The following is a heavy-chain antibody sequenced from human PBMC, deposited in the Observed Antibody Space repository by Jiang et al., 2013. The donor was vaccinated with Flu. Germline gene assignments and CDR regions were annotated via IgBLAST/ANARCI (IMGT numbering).Heavy chain of an antibody. CDR3: ARGGAAGMDV. CDR2: IYYSGST. CDR1: GGSISSYY. V-gene: IGHV4-59*01. Sequence: GSGLVKPSETLSLTCTVSGGSISSYYWSWIRQPPGKGLEWIGYIYYSGSTNYNPSLKSRVTISVDTSKNQFSLKLSSVTAADTAVYYCARGGAAGMDVWGQRGPRSPSPQ. J-gene: IGHJ6*01. D-gene: IGHD6-13*01.